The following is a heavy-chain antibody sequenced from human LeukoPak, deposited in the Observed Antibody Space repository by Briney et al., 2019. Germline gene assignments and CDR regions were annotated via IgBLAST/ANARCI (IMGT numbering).Heavy chain of an antibody. CDR3: ARDSVVVTAIEMAFDY. CDR1: GGTFSSYA. J-gene: IGHJ4*02. CDR2: IIPILGIA. Sequence: SVKVSCKASGGTFSSYAISWVRQAPGQGLEWMGRIIPILGIANYAQKFQGRVTITADKSTSTAYMELSSLRSEDTAVYYCARDSVVVTAIEMAFDYWGQGTLVAVSS. V-gene: IGHV1-69*04. D-gene: IGHD2-21*02.